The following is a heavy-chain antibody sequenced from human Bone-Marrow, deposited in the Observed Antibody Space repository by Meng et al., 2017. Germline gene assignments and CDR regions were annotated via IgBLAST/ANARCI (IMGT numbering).Heavy chain of an antibody. CDR3: TTFSLWSDPDY. D-gene: IGHD2-21*01. CDR2: ISSSSSYI. Sequence: GESLKISCAASGFTFSSYSMNWVRQAPGKGLEWVSSISSSSSYIYYADSVKGRFTISRDNAKNSLYLQMNSLKTEDTAVYYCTTFSLWSDPDYWGQGTLVTVSS. CDR1: GFTFSSYS. J-gene: IGHJ4*02. V-gene: IGHV3-21*03.